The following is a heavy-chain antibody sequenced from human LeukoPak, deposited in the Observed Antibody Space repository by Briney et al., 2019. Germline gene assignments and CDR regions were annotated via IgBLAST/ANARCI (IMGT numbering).Heavy chain of an antibody. J-gene: IGHJ5*02. D-gene: IGHD1-26*01. CDR3: ARLVGATSLSWFDP. V-gene: IGHV4-39*07. CDR1: GGSISSSSFY. Sequence: SETLSLTCTVSGGSISSSSFYWGWIRQPPGKGLEWIGSIYYSGSTYYNPSLKSRVTISVDTFKNQFSLKLSSVTAADTAVYYCARLVGATSLSWFDPWGQGTLVTVSS. CDR2: IYYSGST.